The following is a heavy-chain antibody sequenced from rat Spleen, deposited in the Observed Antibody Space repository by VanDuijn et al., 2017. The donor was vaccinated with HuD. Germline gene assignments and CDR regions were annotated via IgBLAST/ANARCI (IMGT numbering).Heavy chain of an antibody. CDR2: ITSTGGST. D-gene: IGHD5-1*01. V-gene: IGHV5-31*01. J-gene: IGHJ2*01. CDR3: TRNWDY. Sequence: EVQLVESGGGLVQPGRSLKLSCVASRFTFSNSAMAWIRRAPGKGLEWVASITSTGGSTYYPDSVKGRFSISRDNAQNTLYLQMNSLRSEDTATYYCTRNWDYWGQGVMVTVSS. CDR1: RFTFSNSA.